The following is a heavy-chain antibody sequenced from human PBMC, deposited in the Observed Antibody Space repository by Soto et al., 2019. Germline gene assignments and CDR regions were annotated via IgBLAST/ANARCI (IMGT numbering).Heavy chain of an antibody. CDR1: GFTFSSYA. D-gene: IGHD4-17*01. CDR2: ISGSGGST. J-gene: IGHJ6*02. CDR3: AKDSYGNYYYYGMDV. Sequence: PGGSLRLSCAVSGFTFSSYAMSWVRQAPGKGLEWVSGISGSGGSTYYADSVKGRFTISRDNSKNTLYLQMNSLRAEDTAVYYCAKDSYGNYYYYGMDVWGQGTTVTVSS. V-gene: IGHV3-23*01.